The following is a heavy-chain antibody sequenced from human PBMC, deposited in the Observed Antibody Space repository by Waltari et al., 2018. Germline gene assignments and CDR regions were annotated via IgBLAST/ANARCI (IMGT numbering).Heavy chain of an antibody. J-gene: IGHJ4*02. CDR2: IIPIVGTA. D-gene: IGHD6-19*01. CDR3: ARLALGGAVAGTLGVFDY. CDR1: GGTFSSYA. V-gene: IGHV1-69*01. Sequence: QVQLVQSGAEVQKPGSSVKVSCKASGGTFSSYAISGVRQAPGQGLEWMGGIIPIVGTANYAQKFQGRVTMTADESTSTAYMELSSLRSEDTAVYYCARLALGGAVAGTLGVFDYWGQGTLVTVSS.